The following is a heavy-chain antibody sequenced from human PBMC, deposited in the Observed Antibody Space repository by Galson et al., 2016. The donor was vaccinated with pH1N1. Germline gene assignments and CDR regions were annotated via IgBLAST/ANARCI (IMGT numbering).Heavy chain of an antibody. CDR1: GYSFTAFW. V-gene: IGHV5-51*06. J-gene: IGHJ5*02. CDR2: IYPGDSDT. D-gene: IGHD5-24*01. CDR3: ALSPIGTRRDWFAP. Sequence: QSGAEVKKPGDSLRTSCKGSGYSFTAFWIAWVRQTPGKGLEWMGIIYPGDSDTRYSPSYQGQVTISVDKSITTAYLQWSSLKASDTAIYHCALSPIGTRRDWFAPWGQGTRVIVSS.